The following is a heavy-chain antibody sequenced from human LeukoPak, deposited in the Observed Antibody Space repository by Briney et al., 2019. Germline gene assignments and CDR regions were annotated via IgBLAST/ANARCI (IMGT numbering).Heavy chain of an antibody. V-gene: IGHV4-39*01. J-gene: IGHJ4*02. CDR1: GGSVSSTRHY. Sequence: SETLSLTCTVSGGSVSSTRHYWGWIRQPPGKGLEWIGNMYYSGSTYYNPSLRSRVTTSVDTTKNQFSLKLGSVTAADTAVYYCARLLKYSGSYYCDFWGQGTLVTVSS. CDR2: MYYSGST. D-gene: IGHD1-26*01. CDR3: ARLLKYSGSYYCDF.